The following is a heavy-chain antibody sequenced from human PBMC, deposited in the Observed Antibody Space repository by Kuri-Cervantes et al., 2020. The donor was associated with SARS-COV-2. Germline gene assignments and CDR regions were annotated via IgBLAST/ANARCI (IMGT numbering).Heavy chain of an antibody. V-gene: IGHV3-9*01. Sequence: GGSLRLSCAASGFSFDDYARHWVRQAPGKGLEWVSGISWNSGSIGYADSVKGRFTISRDNAKNSLYLQMNSLRAEDTAVYYCARQSRPIDSNGPYFFDSWGQGTLVTVSS. J-gene: IGHJ4*02. CDR1: GFSFDDYA. D-gene: IGHD3-22*01. CDR2: ISWNSGSI. CDR3: ARQSRPIDSNGPYFFDS.